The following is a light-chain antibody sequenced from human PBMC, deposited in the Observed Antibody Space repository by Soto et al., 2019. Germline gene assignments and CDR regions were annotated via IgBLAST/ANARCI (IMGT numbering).Light chain of an antibody. J-gene: IGLJ2*01. Sequence: QSALTQPASVSGSPGQSITISCTGTNSDVGGYNFVSWFQQHPGKAPKLLIYDVNSRPSGVSDRFSGSKSGNTASLTISGLQAEDEADYYCSSYASSGTVVFGGGTKLTVL. CDR2: DVN. CDR3: SSYASSGTVV. CDR1: NSDVGGYNF. V-gene: IGLV2-14*01.